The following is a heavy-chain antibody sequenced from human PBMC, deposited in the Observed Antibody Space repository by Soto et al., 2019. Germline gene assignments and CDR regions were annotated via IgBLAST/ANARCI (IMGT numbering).Heavy chain of an antibody. D-gene: IGHD2-15*01. CDR1: GGSISSSNW. V-gene: IGHV4-4*03. J-gene: IGHJ6*02. CDR2: IYHSGST. Sequence: LPETLSLTCAVSGGSISSSNWWSWVRQPPGKGLEWIGEIYHSGSTNYNPSLKSRVTISVDKSKNQFSLKLSSVTAADTAVYYCARVGIKYCSGGSCYWGTSYYYGMDVWGQGTTVTVSS. CDR3: ARVGIKYCSGGSCYWGTSYYYGMDV.